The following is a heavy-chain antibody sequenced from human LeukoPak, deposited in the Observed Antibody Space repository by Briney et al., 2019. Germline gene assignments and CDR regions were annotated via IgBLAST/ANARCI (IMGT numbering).Heavy chain of an antibody. D-gene: IGHD2-2*02. CDR3: ASCSTSCYKEGFDY. J-gene: IGHJ4*02. CDR2: ISSSSSTI. V-gene: IGHV3-48*01. Sequence: GGSLRLSCAASGFTFSSYSMNWVRQAPGKGLEWVSYISSSSSTIHYADSVKGRFTISRDNAKNSLYLQMNSLRAEDTAVYYCASCSTSCYKEGFDYWGQGTLVTVSS. CDR1: GFTFSSYS.